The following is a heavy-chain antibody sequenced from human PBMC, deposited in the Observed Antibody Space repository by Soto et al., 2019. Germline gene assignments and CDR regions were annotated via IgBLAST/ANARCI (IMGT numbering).Heavy chain of an antibody. V-gene: IGHV5-51*01. CDR3: VRQNAYFNYHGMDL. Sequence: GESLKISCKGSGYRFTDYWIVWVRQMPGKGLEWMGNIYPGDSDTRYSPSFQGQVIVSADKSITTAYLQWNSLKASDTAMYYCVRQNAYFNYHGMDLWGQGTTVTVSS. J-gene: IGHJ6*02. D-gene: IGHD3-16*01. CDR1: GYRFTDYW. CDR2: IYPGDSDT.